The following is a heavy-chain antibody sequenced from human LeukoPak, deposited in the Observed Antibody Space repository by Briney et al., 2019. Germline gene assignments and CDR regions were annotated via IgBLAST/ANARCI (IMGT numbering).Heavy chain of an antibody. D-gene: IGHD2-2*01. Sequence: GGSLRLSCAASGFTFSISSMNWVRQAPGKGLEWVSSISSSSNYIYYADSVKGRFTISRDNAKNSLYLQMNSLRAEDTAVYYCARRSSTSSDAFEIWGQGTMVTVSS. CDR1: GFTFSISS. J-gene: IGHJ3*02. CDR2: ISSSSNYI. V-gene: IGHV3-21*01. CDR3: ARRSSTSSDAFEI.